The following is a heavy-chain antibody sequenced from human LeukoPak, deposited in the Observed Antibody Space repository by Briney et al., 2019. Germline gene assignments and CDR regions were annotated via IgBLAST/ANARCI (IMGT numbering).Heavy chain of an antibody. V-gene: IGHV3-48*01. CDR3: ARTRLYYDSSGYDDAFDI. CDR1: GFSFGSYS. J-gene: IGHJ3*02. CDR2: ISGSGTTI. Sequence: GGSLRLSCAASGFSFGSYSMNWVRLAPGKGLEWVSYISGSGTTIYYADSVRGRFTISRDNAKNSLYLQMNSLRAEGTAVYYCARTRLYYDSSGYDDAFDIWGQGTVVTVSS. D-gene: IGHD3-22*01.